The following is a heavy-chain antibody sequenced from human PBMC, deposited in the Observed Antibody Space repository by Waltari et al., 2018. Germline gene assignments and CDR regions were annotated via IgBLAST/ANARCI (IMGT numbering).Heavy chain of an antibody. Sequence: QVQLQESGPGLVKPSATLSLTCTVSGGSISGYYWSWIRQPPGKGLEWIGYISYSGTTNYRPSLKSRVTISVDTSKNQFSLKLSSVTAADTAVYCCARARREQLWSFGYWGQGTLVTVSS. D-gene: IGHD5-18*01. CDR1: GGSISGYY. V-gene: IGHV4-59*01. J-gene: IGHJ4*02. CDR2: ISYSGTT. CDR3: ARARREQLWSFGY.